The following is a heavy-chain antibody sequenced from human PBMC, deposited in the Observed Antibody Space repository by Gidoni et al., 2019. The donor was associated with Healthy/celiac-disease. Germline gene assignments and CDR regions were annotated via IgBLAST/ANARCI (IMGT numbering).Heavy chain of an antibody. CDR2: ISYDGSNK. V-gene: IGHV3-30*03. Sequence: QVQLVESGGGVVQPGRSLRLSCADSGFPFSSYGMHWVRQAPGKGLEWVAVISYDGSNKYYADSVKGRFTISRDNSKNTLYLQMNSLRAEDTAVYYCAPGGYYYDSSDITGFDYWGQGTLVTVSS. J-gene: IGHJ4*02. CDR1: GFPFSSYG. D-gene: IGHD3-22*01. CDR3: APGGYYYDSSDITGFDY.